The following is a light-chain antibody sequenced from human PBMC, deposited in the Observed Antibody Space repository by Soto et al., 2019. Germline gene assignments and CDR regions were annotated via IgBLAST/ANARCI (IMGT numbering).Light chain of an antibody. Sequence: DVQMTQSPSTLSASVGDTVTITCRASQSIDTALAWYQQKPGKAPNLLIYRASNLESGVPSRFSGSGSGTVFTLAISSLQPDDFATYYCQQYGFFLTFGQGTKLEIK. CDR1: QSIDTA. CDR3: QQYGFFLT. V-gene: IGKV1-5*03. J-gene: IGKJ2*01. CDR2: RAS.